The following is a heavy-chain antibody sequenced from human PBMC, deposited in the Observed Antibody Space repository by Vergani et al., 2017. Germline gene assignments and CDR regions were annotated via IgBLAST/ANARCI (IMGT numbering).Heavy chain of an antibody. V-gene: IGHV1-2*02. CDR1: GYTFTGYY. D-gene: IGHD3-9*01. CDR3: ARDPQPSEELDDILTANNWFDP. J-gene: IGHJ5*02. Sequence: QVQLVQSGAEVKKPGASVKVSCKASGYTFTGYYMHWVRQAPGQGLEWMGWINPNSGGTNYAQKFQGRVTMTRDTSISTAYMELSRLRSDDTAVYYCARDPQPSEELDDILTANNWFDPWGQGTLVTVSS. CDR2: INPNSGGT.